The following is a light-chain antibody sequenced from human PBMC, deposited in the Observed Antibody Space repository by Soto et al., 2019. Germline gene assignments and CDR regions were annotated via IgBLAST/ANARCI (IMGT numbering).Light chain of an antibody. CDR3: QSYDTSLRGLGV. J-gene: IGLJ1*01. V-gene: IGLV1-40*01. CDR2: GNT. Sequence: QSVLTQPPSVSGAPGQRVTISCTGSSSDIGVGYHVHWYQQLPGTAPKLLIYGNTDRPSGVPDRFSGSKSGTSASLAITGLQAEDEADYYCQSYDTSLRGLGVFGTGTKVTVL. CDR1: SSDIGVGYH.